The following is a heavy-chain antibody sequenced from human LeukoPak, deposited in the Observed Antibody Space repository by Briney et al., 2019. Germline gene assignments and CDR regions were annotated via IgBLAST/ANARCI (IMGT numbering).Heavy chain of an antibody. CDR1: GYTFTGYY. CDR3: ARDLTHLTCFDY. J-gene: IGHJ4*02. D-gene: IGHD2/OR15-2a*01. CDR2: INPNSGGT. Sequence: ASVKVSCTASGYTFTGYYMHWVRQAPGQGLEWMGWINPNSGGTNYAQKFQGRVTMTRDTSISTAYMELSRLRSDDTAVYYCARDLTHLTCFDYWGQGTLVTVSS. V-gene: IGHV1-2*02.